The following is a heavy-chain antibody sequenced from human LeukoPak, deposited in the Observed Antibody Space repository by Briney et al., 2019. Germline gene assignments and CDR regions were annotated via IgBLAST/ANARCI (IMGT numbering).Heavy chain of an antibody. CDR1: GGSISSGSYY. D-gene: IGHD1-26*01. J-gene: IGHJ4*02. Sequence: SQTLSLTCTVSGGSISSGSYYWSWIRQPAGKGLEWIGRIYTSGSTNYHPSLKSRVTISVDTSKNQFSLKLSSVTAADTAVYYCARDRVGATVDHWGQGTLVTVSS. CDR3: ARDRVGATVDH. CDR2: IYTSGST. V-gene: IGHV4-61*02.